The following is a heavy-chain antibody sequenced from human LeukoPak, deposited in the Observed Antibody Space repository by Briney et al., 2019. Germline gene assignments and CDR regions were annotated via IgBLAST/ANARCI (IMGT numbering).Heavy chain of an antibody. J-gene: IGHJ4*02. CDR3: ARHPLYYDILTGHFDY. D-gene: IGHD3-9*01. CDR1: GGSISSSSYY. V-gene: IGHV4-39*01. CDR2: IYYSGST. Sequence: PSETLSLTCTVSGGSISSSSYYWGWIRQPPGKGLEWIGSIYYSGSTYYNPSLKSRVTISVDTSRNQFSLKLSSVTAADTAVYYCARHPLYYDILTGHFDYWGQGTLVTVSS.